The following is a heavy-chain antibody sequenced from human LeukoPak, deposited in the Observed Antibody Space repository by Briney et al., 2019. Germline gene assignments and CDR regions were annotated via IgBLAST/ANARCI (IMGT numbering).Heavy chain of an antibody. J-gene: IGHJ4*02. CDR1: GGSISSSSFY. CDR3: ARGWSCSGGSCYFGY. CDR2: IYYSGST. Sequence: SETLSLTCTVSGGSISSSSFYWGWIRQPPGKGLEWIGSIYYSGSTYYNPSLKSRVTISVDMSKNQFSLKLSSVTAADTAVYYCARGWSCSGGSCYFGYWGQGTLVTVSS. D-gene: IGHD2-15*01. V-gene: IGHV4-39*01.